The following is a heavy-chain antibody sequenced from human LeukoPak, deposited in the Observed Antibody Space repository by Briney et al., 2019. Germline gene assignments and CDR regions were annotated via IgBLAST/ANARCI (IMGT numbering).Heavy chain of an antibody. CDR1: GYTFTSYY. CDR2: INPNSGGT. D-gene: IGHD2-21*02. J-gene: IGHJ4*02. V-gene: IGHV1-2*02. CDR3: ARQRTAYCGGDCYFFDY. Sequence: ASVKVSCKASGYTFTSYYMHWVRQAPGQGLEWMGWINPNSGGTNNAQKFQGRVTMTRDTSISTAYMELSRLRSDDTAVYYCARQRTAYCGGDCYFFDYWGQGTLVTVSS.